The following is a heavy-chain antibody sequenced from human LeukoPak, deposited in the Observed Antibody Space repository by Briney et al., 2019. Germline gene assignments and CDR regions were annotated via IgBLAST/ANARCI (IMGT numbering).Heavy chain of an antibody. CDR3: AKVEAYYYDSSGYYFDY. Sequence: GGSLRLSCVASGFTFSSYDMHWVRQATGKGLEWVSAIGTAGDTYYPGSVKGRFTISRENAKNSLYLQMNSLRAEDTAVYYCAKVEAYYYDSSGYYFDYWGQGTLVTVSS. CDR2: IGTAGDT. J-gene: IGHJ4*02. V-gene: IGHV3-13*01. D-gene: IGHD3-22*01. CDR1: GFTFSSYD.